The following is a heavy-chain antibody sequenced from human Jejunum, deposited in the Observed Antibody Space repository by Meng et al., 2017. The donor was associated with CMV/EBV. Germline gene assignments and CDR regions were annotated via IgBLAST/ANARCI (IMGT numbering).Heavy chain of an antibody. CDR2: IIPVFGIA. CDR1: VVPFSSFA. Sequence: SVVPFSSFAISWVRQAPEQGLGWMGRIIPVFGIANYAQNFQGRVTITADKSTSTAYMELSSLRSEDTAIYYCATVTSFYDYSMDVWGQGTTVTVSS. J-gene: IGHJ6*02. D-gene: IGHD2-21*02. CDR3: ATVTSFYDYSMDV. V-gene: IGHV1-69*17.